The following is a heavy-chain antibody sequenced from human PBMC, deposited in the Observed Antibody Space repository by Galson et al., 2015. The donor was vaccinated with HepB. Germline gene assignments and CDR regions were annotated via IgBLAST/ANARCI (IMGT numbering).Heavy chain of an antibody. V-gene: IGHV3-73*01. CDR1: GFTFSGAT. CDR3: SRRIAAYGMDV. Sequence: SLRLSCAASGFTFSGATMHWVRQSSEKGLEWVGRIRGKTNDYATEYAAPVKGRFTISRDDSKSMAYLQMNSLKTEDTAVYYCSRRIAAYGMDVWGQGTTVIVSS. J-gene: IGHJ6*02. D-gene: IGHD6-25*01. CDR2: IRGKTNDYAT.